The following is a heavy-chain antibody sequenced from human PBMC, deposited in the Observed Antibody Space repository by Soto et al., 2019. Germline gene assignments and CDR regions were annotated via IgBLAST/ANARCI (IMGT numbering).Heavy chain of an antibody. J-gene: IGHJ5*02. CDR2: IIPIFGTA. Sequence: QVQLVQSGAAVKKPGSSVKVSCKASGGTFSSYAISWVRQAPGHGLEWMGGIIPIFGTANYAQKFQGRVTITADESTSTAYMELSSLRSEDTAVYYCARYYDVWSGSSGWFDPWGQGTLVTVSS. V-gene: IGHV1-69*01. CDR1: GGTFSSYA. CDR3: ARYYDVWSGSSGWFDP. D-gene: IGHD3-3*01.